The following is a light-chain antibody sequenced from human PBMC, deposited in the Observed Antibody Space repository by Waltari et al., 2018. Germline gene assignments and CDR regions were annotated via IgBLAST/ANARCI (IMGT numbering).Light chain of an antibody. CDR1: QSLIHTDGRTY. J-gene: IGKJ2*01. V-gene: IGKV2-30*02. Sequence: DVVMTHYPLSLPVIFGQTASITCRSSQSLIHTDGRTYLNWFQQRPGQSPRHLIYNVSNRDSGVPDRFSGSGSGTEFTLEISRVEAADVAVYYCMQGTYWPRTFGQGTKLEIE. CDR3: MQGTYWPRT. CDR2: NVS.